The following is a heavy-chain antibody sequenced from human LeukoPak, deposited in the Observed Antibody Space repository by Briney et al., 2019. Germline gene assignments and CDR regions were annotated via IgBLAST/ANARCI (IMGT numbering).Heavy chain of an antibody. CDR3: ARVGTYGDYPNWFDP. CDR2: IYYSGST. Sequence: PSETLSLTCTVSGGSISSYYWSWIRQPPGKGLEWIGYIYYSGSTNYNPSLKSRVTISVDTSKNQFSLKLSSVTAADTAVYYCARVGTYGDYPNWFDPWGQGTLVTVSS. J-gene: IGHJ5*02. V-gene: IGHV4-59*01. D-gene: IGHD4-17*01. CDR1: GGSISSYY.